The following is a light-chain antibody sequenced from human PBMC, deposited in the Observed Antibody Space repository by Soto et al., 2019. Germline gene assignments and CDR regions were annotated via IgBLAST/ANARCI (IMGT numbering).Light chain of an antibody. V-gene: IGLV2-14*01. CDR1: SSDVGGYNS. Sequence: QSVLAQPASVSGSPGQSITISCTGTSSDVGGYNSVSWYQQHPGKAPRLVIYEVTNRPSGISNRFSASKSGLTASLTISGLQAEDEADYYCSSFTTSRFYGFGPGTKVTVL. J-gene: IGLJ1*01. CDR2: EVT. CDR3: SSFTTSRFYG.